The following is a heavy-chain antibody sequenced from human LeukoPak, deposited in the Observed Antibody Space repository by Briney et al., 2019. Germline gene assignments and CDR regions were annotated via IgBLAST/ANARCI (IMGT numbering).Heavy chain of an antibody. Sequence: PSETLSLTCAVYGGSSSGYYWSWIRQPPGKGLEWIGEINHSGSTNYNPSLKSRVTISVDTSKNQFSLKLSSVTAADTAVYYCARGPDYGGNYRIFDYWGQGTLVTVSS. D-gene: IGHD4-23*01. V-gene: IGHV4-34*01. J-gene: IGHJ4*02. CDR2: INHSGST. CDR1: GGSSSGYY. CDR3: ARGPDYGGNYRIFDY.